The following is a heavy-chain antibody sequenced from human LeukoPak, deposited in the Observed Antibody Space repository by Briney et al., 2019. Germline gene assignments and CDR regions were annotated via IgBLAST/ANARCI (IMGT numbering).Heavy chain of an antibody. CDR3: ARDRAAFGVVQVGY. D-gene: IGHD3-3*01. CDR1: GFTFSSYS. Sequence: GGSLRLSCAASGFTFSSYSMNWVRQAPEKGLVWVSRINSDGTNTYYADSVKGRFTISRDNTKNTLYLQMNSLRTEDTAVYYCARDRAAFGVVQVGYWGQGTLVTVSS. CDR2: INSDGTNT. J-gene: IGHJ4*02. V-gene: IGHV3-74*01.